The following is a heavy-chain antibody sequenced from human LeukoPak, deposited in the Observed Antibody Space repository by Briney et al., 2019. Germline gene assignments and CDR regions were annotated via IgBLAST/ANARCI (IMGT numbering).Heavy chain of an antibody. CDR2: IKQDGSEK. V-gene: IGHV3-7*01. Sequence: GGSLRLSCAASGFTFTSYWMTWVRQAPGKGLEWVANIKQDGSEKNYVDSVKGRFTISRDNAKNSLYLQMNSLRAEDTAVYYCARGLHSLPRSTLDYWGQGTLVTVSS. D-gene: IGHD2-2*01. J-gene: IGHJ4*02. CDR1: GFTFTSYW. CDR3: ARGLHSLPRSTLDY.